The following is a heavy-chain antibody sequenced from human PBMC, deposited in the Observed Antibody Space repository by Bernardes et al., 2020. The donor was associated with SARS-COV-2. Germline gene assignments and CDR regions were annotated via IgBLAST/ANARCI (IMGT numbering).Heavy chain of an antibody. CDR3: AREMGNEYNYRVGNVVRMPLDY. D-gene: IGHD1-1*01. CDR2: INSKTGGA. CDR1: GYIFTGNF. Sequence: ASVKVSCKASGYIFTGNFIHWVRQAPGQGLEWVAWINSKTGGAYSAQKFKGRVTLTRDTSINTAYMELSSLTSDDKAVYYCAREMGNEYNYRVGNVVRMPLDYWGQGSLVSVSS. V-gene: IGHV1-2*02. J-gene: IGHJ4*02.